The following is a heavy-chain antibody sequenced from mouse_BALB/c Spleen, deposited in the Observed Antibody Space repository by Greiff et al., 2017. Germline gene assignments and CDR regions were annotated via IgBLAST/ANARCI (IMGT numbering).Heavy chain of an antibody. J-gene: IGHJ3*01. D-gene: IGHD2-4*01. CDR3: ARDDYDAWFAY. CDR2: IRNKANGYTT. CDR1: GFTFTDYY. Sequence: EVMLVESGGGLVQPGGSLRLSCATSGFTFTDYYMSWVRQPPGKALEWLGFIRNKANGYTTEYSASVKGRFTISRDNSQSILYLQMNTLRAEDTAMYYCARDDYDAWFAYWGQGTLVTVSA. V-gene: IGHV7-3*02.